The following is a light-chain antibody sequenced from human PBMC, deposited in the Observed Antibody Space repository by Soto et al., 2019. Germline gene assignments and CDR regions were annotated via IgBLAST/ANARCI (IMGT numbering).Light chain of an antibody. J-gene: IGKJ5*01. CDR1: QSVLYSSNNKNY. CDR3: QQYYSTPIT. CDR2: WAS. Sequence: DIRMSHSFASLAVSLGERDTINCKSSQSVLYSSNNKNYLAWYQQKPGQPPKLLIYWASTRESGVPDRFSGSGSGTDFTLTISSLQAEDVAVYYCQQYYSTPITFGQGTRLEIK. V-gene: IGKV4-1*01.